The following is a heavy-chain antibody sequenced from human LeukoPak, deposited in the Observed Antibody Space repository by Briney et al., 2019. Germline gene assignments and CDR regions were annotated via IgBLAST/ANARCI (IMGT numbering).Heavy chain of an antibody. CDR3: ARGPNKGIAAARVVFDI. V-gene: IGHV3-7*01. CDR2: IKQDGSEK. D-gene: IGHD6-13*01. CDR1: GFTFSSYW. J-gene: IGHJ3*02. Sequence: GGSLRLSCAASGFTFSSYWMSWVRQAPGKGLEWVANIKQDGSEKYYVDSVKGRFTISRDNAKNSLYLQMNSLRAEDTAVYYCARGPNKGIAAARVVFDIWGQGTMVTVSS.